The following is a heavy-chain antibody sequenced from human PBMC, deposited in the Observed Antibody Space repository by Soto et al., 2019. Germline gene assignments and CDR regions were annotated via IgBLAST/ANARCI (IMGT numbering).Heavy chain of an antibody. J-gene: IGHJ6*02. Sequence: PSETLSLTCTVSGGSISSYYWSWIRQPPGKGLEWIGYIYYSGSTNYNPSLKSRVTISVDTSKNQFSLKLSSVTAADTAVYYCAGLRWFGPYGMDGWGQGTTVTVSS. D-gene: IGHD3-10*01. V-gene: IGHV4-59*01. CDR3: AGLRWFGPYGMDG. CDR1: GGSISSYY. CDR2: IYYSGST.